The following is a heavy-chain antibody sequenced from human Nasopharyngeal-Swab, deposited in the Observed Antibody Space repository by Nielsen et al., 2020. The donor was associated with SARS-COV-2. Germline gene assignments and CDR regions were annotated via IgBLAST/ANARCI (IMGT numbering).Heavy chain of an antibody. D-gene: IGHD3-16*01. CDR2: INAGSGDT. Sequence: ASVQVSCKSSGYTFTQYAIHWVRQAPAQGLEWMGWINAGSGDTKYSQKIQDRVTITSDTSATKVYLQLSSLTSEDTAVYFCARDRTFVAGAPPFDIWGQGTMVTVSS. J-gene: IGHJ3*02. CDR1: GYTFTQYA. V-gene: IGHV1-3*01. CDR3: ARDRTFVAGAPPFDI.